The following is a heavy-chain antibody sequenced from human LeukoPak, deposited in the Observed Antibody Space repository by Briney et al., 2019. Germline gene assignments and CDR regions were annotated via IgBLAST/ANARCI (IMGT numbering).Heavy chain of an antibody. CDR2: VYYSGST. CDR1: GGSISSHY. Sequence: SETLSLTCTVSGGSISSHYWSWIRPPPGEGLEWIGSVYYSGSTDYNPSLKSRVTMSVDTSKNQFSLKLNSVTAADTAVYFCARDRMGARTFDYWGQGTLVTVSS. V-gene: IGHV4-59*11. CDR3: ARDRMGARTFDY. D-gene: IGHD1-26*01. J-gene: IGHJ4*02.